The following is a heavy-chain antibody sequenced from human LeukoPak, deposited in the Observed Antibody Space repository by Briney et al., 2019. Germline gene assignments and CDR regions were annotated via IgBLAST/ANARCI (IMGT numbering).Heavy chain of an antibody. D-gene: IGHD5-12*01. Sequence: PGGSLRLSCAASGFTFSSYWMSWVRQAPGKGLEWVANIKQDGSEKYYVDSVKGRFTISRDNAKNSLYLQMNSLRAEDTAVYYCARRGYSGYDWAYYYYGMDVWGQGTTVTVSS. CDR3: ARRGYSGYDWAYYYYGMDV. CDR1: GFTFSSYW. V-gene: IGHV3-7*05. J-gene: IGHJ6*02. CDR2: IKQDGSEK.